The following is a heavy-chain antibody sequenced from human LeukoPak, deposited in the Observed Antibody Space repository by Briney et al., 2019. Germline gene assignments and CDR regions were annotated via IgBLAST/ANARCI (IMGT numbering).Heavy chain of an antibody. CDR2: INTKTGTP. D-gene: IGHD3-16*01. V-gene: IGHV7-4-1*02. CDR1: GYTFNNYA. J-gene: IGHJ4*02. CDR3: ARGGEGLVAPSY. Sequence: ASVKVSCKASGYTFNNYAMHWVRQAPGQGLEWMGWINTKTGTPTYAPGFTGRFVFLLDTSVSTAYLQISSLKADDAAVYYCARGGEGLVAPSYWGQGTRVTVSS.